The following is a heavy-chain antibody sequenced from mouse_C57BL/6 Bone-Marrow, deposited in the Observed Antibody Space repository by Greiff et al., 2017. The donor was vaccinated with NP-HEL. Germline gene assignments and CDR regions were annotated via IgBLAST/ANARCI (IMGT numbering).Heavy chain of an antibody. CDR3: ARNDYGSSLWYFDV. D-gene: IGHD1-1*01. CDR2: IYPRSGNT. CDR1: GYTFTSYG. V-gene: IGHV1-81*01. J-gene: IGHJ1*03. Sequence: VQLQQSGAELARPGASVKLSCKASGYTFTSYGIRWVKQRTGQGLEWIGEIYPRSGNTYYNEKFKGTATLTADKSSSTAYMELRSLTSEDSAVYFCARNDYGSSLWYFDVWGTGTTVTVSS.